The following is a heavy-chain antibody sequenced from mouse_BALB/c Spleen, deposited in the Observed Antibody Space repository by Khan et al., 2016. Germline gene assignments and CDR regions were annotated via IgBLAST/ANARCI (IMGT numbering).Heavy chain of an antibody. CDR3: ARIGYFDY. V-gene: IGHV1-87*01. J-gene: IGHJ2*01. CDR1: GYTFTNYW. CDR2: VYPGDGDT. Sequence: QVQLQQSGTELARPGTSVKLSCKASGYTFTNYWMQWVKQRPGKGLEWIGAVYPGDGDTRYTQTFKDKATLTADKSSNTAYMQLISLASEDSAVYDCARIGYFDYWGQGTTLTVSS.